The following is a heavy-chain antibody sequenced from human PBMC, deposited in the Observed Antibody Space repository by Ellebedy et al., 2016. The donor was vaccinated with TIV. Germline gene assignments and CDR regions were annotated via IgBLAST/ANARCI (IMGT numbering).Heavy chain of an antibody. V-gene: IGHV5-51*01. D-gene: IGHD3-10*01. CDR3: ARLVSYGRFGELWSGGYYYGMDV. CDR1: GYSFTSYW. Sequence: GESLKISCKGSGYSFTSYWIGWVRQMPGKGLEWMGIIYPGDSDTRYSPSFQGQVTISADKSISTAYLQWSSLKASDTAMYYCARLVSYGRFGELWSGGYYYGMDVWGQGTTVTVSS. CDR2: IYPGDSDT. J-gene: IGHJ6*02.